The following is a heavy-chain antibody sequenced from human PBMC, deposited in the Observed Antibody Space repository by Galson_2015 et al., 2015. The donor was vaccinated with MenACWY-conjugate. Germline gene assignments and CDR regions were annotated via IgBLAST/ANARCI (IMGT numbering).Heavy chain of an antibody. CDR3: TNGSRLDY. Sequence: SVKVSCKASGYTFTNYAVHWVRQAPGQDLEWMGWISASNGNTKYSKKLQGRITITRDTSESTPNMDLPNLRSEDTAVYYCTNGSRLDYWGQGTLVTVSS. V-gene: IGHV1-3*01. CDR2: ISASNGNT. D-gene: IGHD1-26*01. CDR1: GYTFTNYA. J-gene: IGHJ4*03.